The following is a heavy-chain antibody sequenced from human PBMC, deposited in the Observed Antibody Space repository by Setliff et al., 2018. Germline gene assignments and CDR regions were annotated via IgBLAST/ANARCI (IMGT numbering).Heavy chain of an antibody. CDR1: GGSLSTYY. D-gene: IGHD2-15*01. CDR2: VYYNGAA. V-gene: IGHV4-59*08. CDR3: ARASVVHAIAVGY. J-gene: IGHJ4*02. Sequence: SETLSLTCTVSGGSLSTYYWSWIRQSPGRGLEYIGYVYYNGAADYSPSLKSRVTISVDTSKNQFSLRLNSVTAADTAVYYCARASVVHAIAVGYWGQGTLVTVSS.